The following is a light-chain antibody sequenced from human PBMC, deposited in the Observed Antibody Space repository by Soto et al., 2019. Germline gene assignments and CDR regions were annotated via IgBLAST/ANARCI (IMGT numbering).Light chain of an antibody. CDR3: SSYAGSNHNWV. Sequence: QSVLTQPHSASGSPGQSVTISCTGTSSDVGGYNYVSWYQQHPGKAPKLMIYEVSKRPSGVPDRFSGSKSGNTASLTVSGLQAEDEADYYCSSYAGSNHNWVFGGGTKLTVL. CDR1: SSDVGGYNY. J-gene: IGLJ3*02. V-gene: IGLV2-8*01. CDR2: EVS.